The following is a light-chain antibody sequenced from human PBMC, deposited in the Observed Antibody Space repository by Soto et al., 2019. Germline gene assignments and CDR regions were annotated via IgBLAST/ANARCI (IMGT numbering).Light chain of an antibody. CDR1: QSIDTY. Sequence: DIQMTQFPSSLSASVGDRVTITCRASQSIDTYLNWYQQKPGKAPKVLIYTASALQSGVPSRFSGSGSETDFTLNINGLQPEDFATYYCQQSYNPPRPFGQGTTVEIK. J-gene: IGKJ1*01. CDR2: TAS. V-gene: IGKV1-39*01. CDR3: QQSYNPPRP.